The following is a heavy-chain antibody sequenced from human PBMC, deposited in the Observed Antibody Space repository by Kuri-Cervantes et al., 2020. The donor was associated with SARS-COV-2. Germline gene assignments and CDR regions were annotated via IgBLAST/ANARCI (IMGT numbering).Heavy chain of an antibody. V-gene: IGHV1-18*01. CDR1: GYTFTSYG. J-gene: IGHJ6*02. CDR3: ARDIYSPNCSSTSCPYYYYYYGMDV. D-gene: IGHD2-2*01. CDR2: ISAYNGNT. Sequence: ASVKVSCKASGYTFTSYGISWVRQAPGQGLEWMGWISAYNGNTNYAQKLQGRVTMTTDTSTNTAYMELRSLRSDDTAVYYCARDIYSPNCSSTSCPYYYYYYGMDVWGQGTTVTVSS.